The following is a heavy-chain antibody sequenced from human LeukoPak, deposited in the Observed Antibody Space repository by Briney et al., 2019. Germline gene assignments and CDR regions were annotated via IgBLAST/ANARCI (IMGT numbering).Heavy chain of an antibody. Sequence: SETLSLTCTVSGGSISSSSYYWGWIRQPPGKGLEWIGSIYYSGSTYYNPSLKSRVTISVDTSKNQFSLKLSSVTAADTAVYYCARHPTDKWELLLWYFDLWGRGTLVTVSS. CDR3: ARHPTDKWELLLWYFDL. D-gene: IGHD1-26*01. J-gene: IGHJ2*01. CDR2: IYYSGST. V-gene: IGHV4-39*01. CDR1: GGSISSSSYY.